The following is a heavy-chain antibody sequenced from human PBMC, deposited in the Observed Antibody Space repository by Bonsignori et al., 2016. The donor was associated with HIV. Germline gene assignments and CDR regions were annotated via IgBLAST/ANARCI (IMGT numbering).Heavy chain of an antibody. CDR3: ARYLGVITINGFDI. J-gene: IGHJ3*02. D-gene: IGHD3-22*01. Sequence: WIRQPPGKGLEWVSSISRSSSYIYYAGSVKGRFTISRDNAKNSLHLQMNSLRVEDTAVYYCARYLGVITINGFDIWGQGTVVTVSS. V-gene: IGHV3-21*01. CDR2: ISRSSSYI.